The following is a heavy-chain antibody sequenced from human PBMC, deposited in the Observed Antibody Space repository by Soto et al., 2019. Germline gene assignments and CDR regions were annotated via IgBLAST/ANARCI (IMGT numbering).Heavy chain of an antibody. D-gene: IGHD1-7*01. CDR3: ARGNLDV. Sequence: SVKGRFIISRDNSKNTVYLQMNSLRTEDTAVYYCARGNLDVWGQGTTVTVSS. V-gene: IGHV3-30*01. J-gene: IGHJ6*02.